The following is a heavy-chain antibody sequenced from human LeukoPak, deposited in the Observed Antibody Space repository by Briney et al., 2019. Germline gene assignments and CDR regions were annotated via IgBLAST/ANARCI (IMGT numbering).Heavy chain of an antibody. CDR2: ISGSGGST. Sequence: GGSLRLSCAASGFTFSSYAMSWVRQAPGKGLEWVSAISGSGGSTYYADSVKGRFTISRDNSKNTLYLQMNSLRAEDTAVYYCAKGTYYDSPPAHAFDIWGQGTMVTVSS. CDR3: AKGTYYDSPPAHAFDI. V-gene: IGHV3-23*01. J-gene: IGHJ3*02. D-gene: IGHD3-22*01. CDR1: GFTFSSYA.